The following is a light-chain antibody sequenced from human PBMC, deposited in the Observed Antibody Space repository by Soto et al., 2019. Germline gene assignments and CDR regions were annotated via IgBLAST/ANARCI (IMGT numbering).Light chain of an antibody. Sequence: DIVMTQSPDSLAVSLGERATINCKSSQSVLYSSDKKNYLAWYQQKPGQPPKLLIYWASTRESGVPDRFSGSGSRTDFTLTISSLQAEDVAVYYCQQYYSTPTFGGGTKVEIK. CDR3: QQYYSTPT. J-gene: IGKJ4*01. CDR1: QSVLYSSDKKNY. V-gene: IGKV4-1*01. CDR2: WAS.